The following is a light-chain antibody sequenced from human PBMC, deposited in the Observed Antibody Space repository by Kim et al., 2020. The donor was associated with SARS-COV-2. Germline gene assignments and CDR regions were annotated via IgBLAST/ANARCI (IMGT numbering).Light chain of an antibody. J-gene: IGKJ5*01. CDR2: VAS. V-gene: IGKV1-39*01. CDR1: QNIGNY. Sequence: SVGDRVIITCRASQNIGNYLNWYQKKPGKAPKFLISVASGLHTGVPSRFSASGFGTDFTLTITTLLPEDFATYYCQQSYSPSQVTFGQGTRLEIK. CDR3: QQSYSPSQVT.